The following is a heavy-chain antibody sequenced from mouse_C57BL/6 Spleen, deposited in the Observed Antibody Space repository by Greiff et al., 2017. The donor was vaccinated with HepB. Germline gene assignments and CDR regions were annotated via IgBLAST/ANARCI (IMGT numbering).Heavy chain of an antibody. J-gene: IGHJ2*01. CDR2: IYPGSGST. CDR3: EGDTTEEYYIDY. D-gene: IGHD1-1*01. Sequence: QVQLQQPGPELVKPGASVKMSCKASGYTFTSYWITWVKQSPGQGLEWIGDIYPGSGSTNYNEKFKSKATLTVDTSSSTAYMQLSSLTSEDSAVYYCEGDTTEEYYIDYWGQGTTLTVSS. V-gene: IGHV1-55*01. CDR1: GYTFTSYW.